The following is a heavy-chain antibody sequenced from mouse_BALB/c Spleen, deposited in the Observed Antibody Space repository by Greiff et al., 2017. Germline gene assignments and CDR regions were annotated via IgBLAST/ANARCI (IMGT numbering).Heavy chain of an antibody. CDR2: ISNGGGST. Sequence: EVQLVESGGGLVQPGGSLKLSCAASGFTFSSYTMSWVRQTPEKRLEWVAYISNGGGSTYYPDTVKGRFTISRDNAKNTLYLQMSSLKSEDTAMYYCARHGGRYYAMDYWGQGTSVTVSS. CDR3: ARHGGRYYAMDY. V-gene: IGHV5-12-2*01. CDR1: GFTFSSYT. J-gene: IGHJ4*01.